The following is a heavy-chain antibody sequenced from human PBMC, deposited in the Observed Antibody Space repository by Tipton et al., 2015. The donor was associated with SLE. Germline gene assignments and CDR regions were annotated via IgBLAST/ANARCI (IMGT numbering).Heavy chain of an antibody. Sequence: SLRLSCAASGFSFSKYAMSWFRQAPGKGLEWVYTMSGSGVNIYHADSVKGRFTISRDNSKNTLILQMDSLRVDDTAVYYCASLYRGWGQGTLVTVSS. CDR2: MSGSGVNI. CDR1: GFSFSKYA. D-gene: IGHD5-12*01. J-gene: IGHJ4*02. V-gene: IGHV3-23*01. CDR3: ASLYRG.